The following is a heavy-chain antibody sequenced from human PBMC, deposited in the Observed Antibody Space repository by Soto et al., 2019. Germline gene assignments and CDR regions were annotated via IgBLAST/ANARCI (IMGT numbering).Heavy chain of an antibody. CDR3: ARDMGFGLSDY. Sequence: QVQLVQSGAEVKKPGASVKVSCKASRYTFTSYAMDWVRQAPGQRLEWMGWINAGNGNTKYSQKFQGRVTITRDTSASTAYMELSSLRSEDTAVYYCARDMGFGLSDYWGQGTLVTVSS. V-gene: IGHV1-3*01. CDR2: INAGNGNT. CDR1: RYTFTSYA. J-gene: IGHJ4*02. D-gene: IGHD3-10*01.